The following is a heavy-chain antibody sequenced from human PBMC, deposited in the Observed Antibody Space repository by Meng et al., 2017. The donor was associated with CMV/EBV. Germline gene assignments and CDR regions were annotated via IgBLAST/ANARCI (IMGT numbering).Heavy chain of an antibody. V-gene: IGHV1-18*01. CDR2: ISAYNGNT. CDR1: GYTFTSYG. Sequence: ASVKVSCKASGYTFTSYGISWVRQAPGQGLEWMGWISAYNGNTNYAQKLQGRVTMTTDTSTSTAYMELRSLRSDDTAVYYCARRYYYDSSGYYYYFDYWGQGTLVTV. J-gene: IGHJ4*02. D-gene: IGHD3-22*01. CDR3: ARRYYYDSSGYYYYFDY.